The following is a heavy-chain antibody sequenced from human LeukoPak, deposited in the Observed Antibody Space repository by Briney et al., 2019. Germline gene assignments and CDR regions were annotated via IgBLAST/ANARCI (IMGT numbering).Heavy chain of an antibody. J-gene: IGHJ4*02. CDR3: AKDHYGSGSYIDY. CDR1: GFTFSSYG. Sequence: VGSLRLSCAASGFTFSSYGMHWVRQAPGKGLEWVAVIWYDGSNKYYADSVKGRFTISRDNSKNTLYLQMNSLRAEDTAVYYCAKDHYGSGSYIDYWGQGTLVTVSS. D-gene: IGHD3-10*01. V-gene: IGHV3-33*06. CDR2: IWYDGSNK.